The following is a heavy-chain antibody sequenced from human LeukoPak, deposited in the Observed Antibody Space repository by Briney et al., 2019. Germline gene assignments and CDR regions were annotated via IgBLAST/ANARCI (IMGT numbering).Heavy chain of an antibody. V-gene: IGHV3-48*01. CDR2: ISSSSSTI. CDR1: GFTFSSYS. Sequence: PGGSLRLSCAASGFTFSSYSMNWVRQAPGKGLEWVSYISSSSSTIYYADSVKGRFTISRDNAKKSLYLQMNSLRAEDTAVYYCARDQDYGDYVDWGKGTTVTVSS. J-gene: IGHJ6*04. CDR3: ARDQDYGDYVD. D-gene: IGHD4-17*01.